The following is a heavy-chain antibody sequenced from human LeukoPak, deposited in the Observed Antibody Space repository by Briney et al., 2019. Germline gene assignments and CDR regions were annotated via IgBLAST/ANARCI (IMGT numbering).Heavy chain of an antibody. CDR2: ISTKNGNT. J-gene: IGHJ2*01. Sequence: GASVKVSCKASGYSFTSYGISWVRQAPGQGLEWMGWISTKNGNTNYAKKLQGRVTMTTDTSTRTAYMELRSLRSDHTAVYYCARFLTVTNSWYFDLWGRGTLVTVSS. CDR3: ARFLTVTNSWYFDL. V-gene: IGHV1-18*04. D-gene: IGHD4-17*01. CDR1: GYSFTSYG.